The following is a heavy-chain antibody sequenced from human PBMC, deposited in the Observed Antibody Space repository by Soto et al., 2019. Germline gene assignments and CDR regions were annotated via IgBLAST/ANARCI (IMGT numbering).Heavy chain of an antibody. CDR3: ASDLVGASDSYGLDV. CDR2: IWHDGNNK. J-gene: IGHJ6*02. V-gene: IGHV3-33*01. Sequence: GGSLRLCCAASGFTFSDYGMHWVRQAPGKGLEWVAIIWHDGNNKYYADSVRGRFIISRDNSKNRLYLQMNSLRAEDTAVYYCASDLVGASDSYGLDVWGQGTPVTSP. CDR1: GFTFSDYG. D-gene: IGHD1-26*01.